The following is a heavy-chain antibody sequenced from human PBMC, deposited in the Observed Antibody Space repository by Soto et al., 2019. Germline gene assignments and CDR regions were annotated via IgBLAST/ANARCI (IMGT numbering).Heavy chain of an antibody. D-gene: IGHD3-10*01. J-gene: IGHJ6*02. CDR1: GGSISSGGYY. Sequence: QVQLQESGPGLVKPSQTLSLTCTVSGGSISSGGYYWSWIRQHPGKGLEWIGYIYYSGSTYYNPSLQSRVTISVDTSKNQFSLKLSSVTAADTAVYYCARDARSGSYIGMDVWGQGTTVTVSS. CDR2: IYYSGST. CDR3: ARDARSGSYIGMDV. V-gene: IGHV4-31*03.